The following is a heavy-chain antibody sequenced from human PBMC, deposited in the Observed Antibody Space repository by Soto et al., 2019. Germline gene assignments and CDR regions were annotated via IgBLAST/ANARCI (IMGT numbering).Heavy chain of an antibody. CDR2: IGTSGSYI. D-gene: IGHD3-22*01. J-gene: IGHJ4*02. V-gene: IGHV3-21*04. CDR1: GFIFSRYS. CDR3: ARVAGDSSGYHS. Sequence: PGGSLRLSCAVSGFIFSRYSMNWVRQAPGKGLEWVSSIGTSGSYIYDTDSVKGRFTISRDNTKDSLYLQMNSLRAEDTALYYCARVAGDSSGYHSWGQGTLVNVSS.